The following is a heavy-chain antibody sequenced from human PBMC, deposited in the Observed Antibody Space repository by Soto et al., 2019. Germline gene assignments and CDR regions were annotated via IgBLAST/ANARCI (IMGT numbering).Heavy chain of an antibody. CDR1: GYTFTTYA. J-gene: IGHJ4*02. V-gene: IGHV1-3*01. Sequence: GPVKVSCKASGYTFTTYAMHWVRQAPGQRLEWMGWIDAGNGNTKYSQKFQGRVTITRDTSASTAYMELSSLRSEDTAVYYCARAAYRSLWFLSHWAQGTLVTVSS. D-gene: IGHD3-9*01. CDR3: ARAAYRSLWFLSH. CDR2: IDAGNGNT.